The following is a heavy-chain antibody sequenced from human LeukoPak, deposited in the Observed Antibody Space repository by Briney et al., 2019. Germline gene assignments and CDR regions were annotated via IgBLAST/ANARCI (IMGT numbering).Heavy chain of an antibody. CDR2: IWYDGSNK. J-gene: IGHJ4*02. Sequence: GGSLRLSCAASGFTFSSYGMHWVRQAPVKGLEWVSVIWYDGSNKYYADSVKGRFTISRDNSKNTLYLQMNSLRAEDTAVYYCARGDVLRFLEWLFDYWGQGTLVTVSS. CDR1: GFTFSSYG. CDR3: ARGDVLRFLEWLFDY. D-gene: IGHD3-3*01. V-gene: IGHV3-33*01.